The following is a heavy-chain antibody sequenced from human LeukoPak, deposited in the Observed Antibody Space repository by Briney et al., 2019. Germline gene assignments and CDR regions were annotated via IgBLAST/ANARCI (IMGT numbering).Heavy chain of an antibody. CDR3: ARRGYTSGLDY. V-gene: IGHV3-48*03. CDR1: RFTLSSFE. Sequence: GGSLRLSRASSRFTLSSFEMNWVRQAPGKGLEWVSYISSSGRTIYYAGSVKRRFTISRDNAKYSQYLQVNRLRAEDTAVYYCARRGYTSGLDYWGQGTLVTVSS. CDR2: ISSSGRTI. D-gene: IGHD5-18*01. J-gene: IGHJ4*02.